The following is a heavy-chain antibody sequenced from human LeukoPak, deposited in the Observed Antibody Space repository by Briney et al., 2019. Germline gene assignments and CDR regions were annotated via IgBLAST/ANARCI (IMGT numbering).Heavy chain of an antibody. CDR2: ISGSGGST. V-gene: IGHV3-23*01. CDR3: VRDSQYDILTGYSAEIDY. J-gene: IGHJ4*02. Sequence: PGGSLRLSCAASGFTFSSYAMSWVGQAPGKGLEGVSAISGSGGSTYYADSVKGRFTISRDNSKNTLYLQMNSLRAEDTAVYYCVRDSQYDILTGYSAEIDYWGQGTLVTVSS. D-gene: IGHD3-9*01. CDR1: GFTFSSYA.